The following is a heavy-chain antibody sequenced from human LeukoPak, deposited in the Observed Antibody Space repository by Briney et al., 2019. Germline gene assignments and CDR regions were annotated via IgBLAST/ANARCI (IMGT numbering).Heavy chain of an antibody. D-gene: IGHD1-26*01. J-gene: IGHJ4*02. CDR2: ISSSSSYI. CDR3: ARVLVGATLGFDY. Sequence: GGSLRLSCAASGFTFSSYSMNWVRQAPGKGLGWVSSISSSSSYIYYADSVKGRFTISRDNVKNSLYLQMNSLRAEDTAVYYCARVLVGATLGFDYWGQGTLVTVSS. CDR1: GFTFSSYS. V-gene: IGHV3-21*01.